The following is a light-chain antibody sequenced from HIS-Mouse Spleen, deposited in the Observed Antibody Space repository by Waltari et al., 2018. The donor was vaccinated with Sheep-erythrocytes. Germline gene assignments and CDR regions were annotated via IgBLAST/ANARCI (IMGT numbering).Light chain of an antibody. CDR1: QSISSY. V-gene: IGKV1-39*01. CDR3: QQSYSTPQFT. J-gene: IGKJ3*01. Sequence: DIQLTQSPSSLSAPVGHSVTIPCQASQSISSYLNWYQQKPGKAPELLIYAASSLQSGVPSRFSGSGSGTDFTLTISSLQPEDFATYYCQQSYSTPQFTFGPGTKVDIK. CDR2: AAS.